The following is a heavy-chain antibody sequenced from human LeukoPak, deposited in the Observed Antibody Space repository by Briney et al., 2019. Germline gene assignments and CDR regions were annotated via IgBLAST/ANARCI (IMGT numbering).Heavy chain of an antibody. CDR3: AREDYGGNSGGGVDY. V-gene: IGHV3-7*04. Sequence: PGGSPRLSCAASGFTFSSYWMSWVRQAPGKGLEWVANIKQDGSEEYYVDSVKGRFTISRDNAKNSLYLQMNSLRAEDTAVYYCAREDYGGNSGGGVDYWGQGTLVTVSS. D-gene: IGHD4-23*01. CDR1: GFTFSSYW. CDR2: IKQDGSEE. J-gene: IGHJ4*02.